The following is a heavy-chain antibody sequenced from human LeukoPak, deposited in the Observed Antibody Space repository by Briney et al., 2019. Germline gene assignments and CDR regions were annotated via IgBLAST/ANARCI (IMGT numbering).Heavy chain of an antibody. V-gene: IGHV3-23*01. Sequence: GGSLRLSCAASRFTFSSYAMSWVRQAPGKGLEWVSAISGSGGSTYYADSVKGRFTISRDNSKNTLYLQMNSLRAEDTAVYYCARVLGYYYDSSGSRGAFDIWGQGTMVTVSS. CDR1: RFTFSSYA. D-gene: IGHD3-22*01. CDR2: ISGSGGST. J-gene: IGHJ3*02. CDR3: ARVLGYYYDSSGSRGAFDI.